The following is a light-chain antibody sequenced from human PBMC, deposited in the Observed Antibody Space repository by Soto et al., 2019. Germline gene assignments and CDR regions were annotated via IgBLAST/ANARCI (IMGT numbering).Light chain of an antibody. J-gene: IGKJ1*01. Sequence: EIVLTQSPATLSLSPGERATLSCRASQSVSSYLAWYQQKPGQAPRLLIYDASNRATGIPARFSGSGSGTDVTLTISSLEPEDFAVYYCQQRSSWTFGQGTKVEIK. CDR3: QQRSSWT. V-gene: IGKV3-11*01. CDR1: QSVSSY. CDR2: DAS.